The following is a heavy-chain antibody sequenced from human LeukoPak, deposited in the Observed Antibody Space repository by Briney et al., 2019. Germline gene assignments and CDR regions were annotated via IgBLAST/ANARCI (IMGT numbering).Heavy chain of an antibody. V-gene: IGHV4-31*03. CDR2: IYYSGST. CDR3: ARERYYDSSGYNDY. CDR1: GGSISSGGYH. D-gene: IGHD3-22*01. Sequence: SETLSLTCTVSGGSISSGGYHWSWIRQHPGKGLEWIGYIYYSGSTYYNPSLKSRVTISVDTSKNQFSLKLSSVTAADTAVYYCARERYYDSSGYNDYWGQGTLVTVSS. J-gene: IGHJ4*02.